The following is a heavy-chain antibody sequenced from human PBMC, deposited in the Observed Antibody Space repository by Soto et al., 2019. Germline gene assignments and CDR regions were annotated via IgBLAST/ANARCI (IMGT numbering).Heavy chain of an antibody. Sequence: SETLSLTCTVSGGSISSGDYYWSWIRQPPWNGLEWIWYIYYSWSTYYNPSLKSRVTISVDTSKNQFSLKLSSVTAADTAVYYCARAAVEDYYGTNWFDPWGQGTLVTVSS. V-gene: IGHV4-30-4*01. D-gene: IGHD3-10*01. J-gene: IGHJ5*02. CDR1: GGSISSGDYY. CDR2: IYYSWST. CDR3: ARAAVEDYYGTNWFDP.